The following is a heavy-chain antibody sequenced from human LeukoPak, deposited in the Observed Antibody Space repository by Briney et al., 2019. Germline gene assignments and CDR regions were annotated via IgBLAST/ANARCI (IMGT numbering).Heavy chain of an antibody. V-gene: IGHV4-59*01. J-gene: IGHJ6*04. CDR3: ARDRRGSGSYYDYYYYGMDV. CDR1: GGSISSYH. Sequence: SETLSLTCTVSGGSISSYHWSWIRQPPGKGLEWIGYIYYSGCTNYNPSLKSRVTISVDTSKNQFSLKLSSVTAADTAVYYCARDRRGSGSYYDYYYYGMDVWGKGTTVTVSS. CDR2: IYYSGCT. D-gene: IGHD3-10*01.